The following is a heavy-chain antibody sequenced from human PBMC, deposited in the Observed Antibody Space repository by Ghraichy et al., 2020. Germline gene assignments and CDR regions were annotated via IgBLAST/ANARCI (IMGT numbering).Heavy chain of an antibody. CDR3: ARGNYLVNNSPSDAFDI. V-gene: IGHV4-4*07. Sequence: SETLSLTCTVSGGSISSYYWSWIRQPAGKGLEWIGRIYTSGSTNYNPSLKSRVTMSVDTSKNQFSLKLSSVTAADTAVYYCARGNYLVNNSPSDAFDIWGQGTMVTVSS. CDR1: GGSISSYY. CDR2: IYTSGST. D-gene: IGHD3-9*01. J-gene: IGHJ3*02.